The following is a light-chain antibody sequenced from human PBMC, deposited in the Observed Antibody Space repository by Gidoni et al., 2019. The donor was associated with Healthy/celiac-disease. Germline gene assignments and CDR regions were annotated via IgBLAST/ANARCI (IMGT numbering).Light chain of an antibody. CDR1: QSVSSY. V-gene: IGKV3-11*01. CDR2: DAS. J-gene: IGKJ3*01. Sequence: ESVLTSSPATLSLSPGERATLSCRASQSVSSYLAWYQQKPGQAPRLLIYDASNRATGIPARFSGSGSGTDFTLTISSLEPEDFAIYYCQQRSSWGFTFGPGTKVDIK. CDR3: QQRSSWGFT.